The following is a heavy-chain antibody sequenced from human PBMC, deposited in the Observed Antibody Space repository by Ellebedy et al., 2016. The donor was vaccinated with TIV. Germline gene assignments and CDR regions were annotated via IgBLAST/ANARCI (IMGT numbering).Heavy chain of an antibody. Sequence: GESLKISCAASRFTFSSYWMSWVRQAPGKGLEWVANINQDGSEKYYVASVWGRFTISRDNAKNSIYLQINSLRAEDTAVYYCATDGSYGDYLSPTHAFVMWGQGTMVTVSS. CDR3: ATDGSYGDYLSPTHAFVM. D-gene: IGHD4-17*01. V-gene: IGHV3-7*01. CDR1: RFTFSSYW. J-gene: IGHJ3*02. CDR2: INQDGSEK.